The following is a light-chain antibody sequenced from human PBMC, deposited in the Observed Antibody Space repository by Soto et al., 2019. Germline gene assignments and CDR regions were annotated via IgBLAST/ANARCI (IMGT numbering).Light chain of an antibody. CDR2: GAS. V-gene: IGKV3-20*01. Sequence: EIVLTQSPGTLSLSPGERATISCRASQSVSSSYLACYQQKTGQAPRLLIYGASNRATGLPDWFSGSGSGTEFTLTISSLEHEDFAVSFCQQYYDSPEYTFGRGTKLEIK. J-gene: IGKJ2*01. CDR3: QQYYDSPEYT. CDR1: QSVSSSY.